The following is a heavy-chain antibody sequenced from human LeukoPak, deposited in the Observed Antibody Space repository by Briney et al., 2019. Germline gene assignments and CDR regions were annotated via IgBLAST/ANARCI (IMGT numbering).Heavy chain of an antibody. Sequence: SETLSLTCAVSGGSISSGGYSWSWIRQPPGKGLEWIGYIYHSGSTYYNPSLKSRVTISVDRSKSQFSLKLSSVTAADTAVYYCARGVTIFGVVIRHFDYWGQGTLVTVSS. CDR2: IYHSGST. CDR1: GGSISSGGYS. V-gene: IGHV4-30-2*01. D-gene: IGHD3-3*01. J-gene: IGHJ4*02. CDR3: ARGVTIFGVVIRHFDY.